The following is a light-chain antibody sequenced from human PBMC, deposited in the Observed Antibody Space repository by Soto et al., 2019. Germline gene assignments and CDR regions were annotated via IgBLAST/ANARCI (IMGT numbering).Light chain of an antibody. J-gene: IGLJ1*01. CDR2: EVS. V-gene: IGLV2-14*01. Sequence: QSPLTQPASVSGSPGQSITIYCTGTSSDVGGYNYVSWYQQHPGKAPKLMIYEVSNRPSGVSNRFSGSKSGNTASLTISGLQAEDEADYYCSSYTSSSTLVFGTGTKVTVL. CDR3: SSYTSSSTLV. CDR1: SSDVGGYNY.